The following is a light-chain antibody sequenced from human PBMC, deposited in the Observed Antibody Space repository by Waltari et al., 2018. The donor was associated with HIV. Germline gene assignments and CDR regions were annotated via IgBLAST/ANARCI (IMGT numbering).Light chain of an antibody. CDR2: DAS. V-gene: IGKV3-11*01. CDR1: ESVSRY. J-gene: IGKJ4*01. CDR3: QQRTTWPPGLT. Sequence: EIVLTQSPATLSLSPGEGATLSCRASESVSRYVAWYQQKPGQPPRLLSYDASNRASGVPARFRGSGSGTDFTLTISRLEPEDFAVYYCQQRTTWPPGLTFGGGTKVEI.